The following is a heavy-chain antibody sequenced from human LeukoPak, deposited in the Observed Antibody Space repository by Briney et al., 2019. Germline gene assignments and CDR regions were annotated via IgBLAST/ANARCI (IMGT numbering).Heavy chain of an antibody. Sequence: SQTLSLTCTVSGGSISSGSYYWSWIRQPPGKGLEWIGRIYTSGSTNYNPSLKSRVTISVDTSKNQFSLKLSSVTAADTAVYYCARDRFDYVWGSYRSRFDYWGQGTLVTVSS. CDR2: IYTSGST. J-gene: IGHJ4*02. D-gene: IGHD3-16*02. CDR3: ARDRFDYVWGSYRSRFDY. CDR1: GGSISSGSYY. V-gene: IGHV4-61*02.